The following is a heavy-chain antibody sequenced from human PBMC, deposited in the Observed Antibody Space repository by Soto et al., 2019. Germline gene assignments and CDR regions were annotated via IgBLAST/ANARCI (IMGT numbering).Heavy chain of an antibody. D-gene: IGHD3-22*01. Sequence: GGSLRLSCAASGFTFSSYGMHWVRQAPGKGLEWVAVISYDGSNKYYADSVKGRFTISRDNSKNTLYLQMNSLRAEDTAVYYCAKEYTLPTYDSSGYPLGRYYYYYGMDVWGQGTTVTVSS. V-gene: IGHV3-30*18. CDR2: ISYDGSNK. CDR3: AKEYTLPTYDSSGYPLGRYYYYYGMDV. J-gene: IGHJ6*02. CDR1: GFTFSSYG.